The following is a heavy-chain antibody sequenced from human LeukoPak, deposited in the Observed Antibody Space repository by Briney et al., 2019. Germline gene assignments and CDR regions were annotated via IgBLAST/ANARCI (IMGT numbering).Heavy chain of an antibody. CDR3: AYYGTPPFFAGG. D-gene: IGHD3-10*01. V-gene: IGHV4-39*01. Sequence: SETLSLTCTVSGGSISSSSYYWGWIRQPPGKGLEWIGSIYYSGSTYYNPSLKSRVTISVDTSKNQFSLKLSSVTAADTAVNYCAYYGTPPFFAGGWGQGTLVTVSS. CDR2: IYYSGST. J-gene: IGHJ4*02. CDR1: GGSISSSSYY.